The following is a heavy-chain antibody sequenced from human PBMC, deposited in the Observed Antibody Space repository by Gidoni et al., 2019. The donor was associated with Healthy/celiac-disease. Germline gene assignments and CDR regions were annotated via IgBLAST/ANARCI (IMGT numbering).Heavy chain of an antibody. CDR3: AAAGAMVRGVD. V-gene: IGHV1-58*01. CDR1: GFTFTSSA. J-gene: IGHJ4*02. CDR2: IVVGSGNT. D-gene: IGHD3-10*01. Sequence: QMQLVQSGPEVKKPGTSVKVSCKASGFTFTSSAVQWVRQARGQRLEWIGWIVVGSGNTNYAQKFQERVTITRDMSTSTAYMELSSLRSEDTAVYYCAAAGAMVRGVDWGQGTLVTVSS.